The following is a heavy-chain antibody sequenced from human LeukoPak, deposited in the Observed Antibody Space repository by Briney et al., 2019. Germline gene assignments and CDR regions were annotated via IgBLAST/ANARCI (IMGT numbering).Heavy chain of an antibody. CDR1: GFTFSDYY. J-gene: IGHJ5*02. CDR2: ISSSGSTI. D-gene: IGHD3-10*01. V-gene: IGHV3-11*01. CDR3: ARGELLWFGDERDNWFDP. Sequence: GGSLRVSCAASGFTFSDYYMSWIRQAPGKGLEWVSYISSSGSTIYYADSVKGRFTISRDNAKNSLYLQMNSLRAEDTAVYYCARGELLWFGDERDNWFDPWGQGTLVTVSS.